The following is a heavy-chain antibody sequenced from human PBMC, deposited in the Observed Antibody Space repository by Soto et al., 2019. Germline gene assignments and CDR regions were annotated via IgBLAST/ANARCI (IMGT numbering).Heavy chain of an antibody. CDR3: ARDGGYGAPSYFDY. Sequence: QVQLVQSGAEVKRPGASVKVSCKASGYMFRSYGISWVRQAPGQGLEWMGWISAFNGNTNYPQNLQGRVTMTTDTSTQTAYKELRTMRSDDSAMYYCARDGGYGAPSYFDYWGQGTLVTVSS. CDR1: GYMFRSYG. V-gene: IGHV1-18*01. D-gene: IGHD4-17*01. CDR2: ISAFNGNT. J-gene: IGHJ4*02.